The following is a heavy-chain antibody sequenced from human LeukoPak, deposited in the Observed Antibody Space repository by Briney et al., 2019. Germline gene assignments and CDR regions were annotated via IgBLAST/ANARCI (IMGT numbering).Heavy chain of an antibody. D-gene: IGHD3-3*01. J-gene: IGHJ4*02. Sequence: KPGGSLRLSCAASGFTFSSYSMNWVRQAPGKGLEWVSSISSSSYIYYADSVKGRFTISRGNAKNSLYLQMNSLRAEDTAVYYCASLRFLEWLAKDYWGQGTLVTVSS. V-gene: IGHV3-21*01. CDR1: GFTFSSYS. CDR3: ASLRFLEWLAKDY. CDR2: ISSSSYI.